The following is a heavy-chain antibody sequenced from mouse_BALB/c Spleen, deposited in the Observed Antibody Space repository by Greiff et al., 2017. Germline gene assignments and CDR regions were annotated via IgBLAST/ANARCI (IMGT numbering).Heavy chain of an antibody. CDR3: ARRRGTTVVADY. Sequence: QVQLKESGAELAKPGASVKMSCKASGYTFTSYWMHWVKQRPGQGLEWIGYINPSTGYTEYNQKFKDKATLTADKSSSTAYMQLSSLTSEDSAVYYCARRRGTTVVADYWGQGTTLTVSS. CDR2: INPSTGYT. CDR1: GYTFTSYW. V-gene: IGHV1-7*01. J-gene: IGHJ2*01. D-gene: IGHD1-1*01.